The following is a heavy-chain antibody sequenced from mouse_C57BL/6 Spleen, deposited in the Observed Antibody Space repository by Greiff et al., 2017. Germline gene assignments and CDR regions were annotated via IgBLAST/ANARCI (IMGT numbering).Heavy chain of an antibody. Sequence: VKLLESGAELVRPGASVTLSCKASGYTFTDYEMHWVKQTPVHGLEWIGAIDPETGGTAYTQKFKGKAILTADKSSSTAYMELRSLTSEDSAVYYCTRDYFDVWGTGTTVTVSS. J-gene: IGHJ1*03. V-gene: IGHV1-15*01. CDR2: IDPETGGT. CDR1: GYTFTDYE. CDR3: TRDYFDV.